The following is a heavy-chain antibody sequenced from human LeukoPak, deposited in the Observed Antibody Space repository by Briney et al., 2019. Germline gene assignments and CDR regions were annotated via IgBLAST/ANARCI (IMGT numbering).Heavy chain of an antibody. J-gene: IGHJ4*02. D-gene: IGHD1-1*01. Sequence: ASVKVSCKASGYNFVSYNMHWVRQAPGRGLEWMGIINLRDGITSYAQKFQGRVTVTGDTSTSTFYMELSSLRFEDTAMYYCARDNTNWSFDYWGQGTLVTVSS. CDR2: INLRDGIT. CDR1: GYNFVSYN. CDR3: ARDNTNWSFDY. V-gene: IGHV1-46*01.